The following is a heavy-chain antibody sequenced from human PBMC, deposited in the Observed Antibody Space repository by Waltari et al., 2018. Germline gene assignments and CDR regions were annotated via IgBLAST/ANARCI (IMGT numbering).Heavy chain of an antibody. CDR3: ARVEGYCSGGSCFLYFQH. D-gene: IGHD2-15*01. CDR2: IYYSGST. Sequence: QVQLQESCPGLVKPSETLSLTCTVSGGSISSHYWSWIRQPPGKGLEWIGYIYYSGSTNYNPSLKSRVTISVDTSKNQFSLKLGSVTAADTAVYYCARVEGYCSGGSCFLYFQHWGQGTLVTVSS. CDR1: GGSISSHY. V-gene: IGHV4-59*11. J-gene: IGHJ1*01.